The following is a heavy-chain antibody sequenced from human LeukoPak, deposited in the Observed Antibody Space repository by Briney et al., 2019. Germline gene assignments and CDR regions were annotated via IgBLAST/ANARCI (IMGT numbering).Heavy chain of an antibody. Sequence: ASVKVSCKVSGYTLTELSMHWVRQAPGKGLEWMGGFDPEDGETIYAQKFQGRVTMTEGTSTDTAYMELSSLRSEDTAVYYCATTPLWFGRKEFDYWGQGTLVTVSS. CDR3: ATTPLWFGRKEFDY. CDR2: FDPEDGET. V-gene: IGHV1-24*01. J-gene: IGHJ4*02. CDR1: GYTLTELS. D-gene: IGHD3-10*01.